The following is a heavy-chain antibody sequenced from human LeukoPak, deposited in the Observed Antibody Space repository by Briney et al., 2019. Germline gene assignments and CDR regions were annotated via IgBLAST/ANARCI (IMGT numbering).Heavy chain of an antibody. J-gene: IGHJ4*02. Sequence: GGSLRLSCAASGFTFSSYWMSWVRQAPGKGLEGVANIKQDGSEKYYVDSVKGRFTISRDNAKNSLYLQMNSLRAEDTAVYYCARMGSAYGDHEVHDYWGQGTLVTVSS. V-gene: IGHV3-7*01. D-gene: IGHD4-17*01. CDR2: IKQDGSEK. CDR1: GFTFSSYW. CDR3: ARMGSAYGDHEVHDY.